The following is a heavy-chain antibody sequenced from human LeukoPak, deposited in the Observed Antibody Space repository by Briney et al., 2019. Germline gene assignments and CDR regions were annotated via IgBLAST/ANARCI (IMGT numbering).Heavy chain of an antibody. Sequence: SETLSLTCTVSGGSISSSSYYWSWIRQPPGKGLEWIGYIYYSGSTNYNPSLKSRVTRSVDTSKNQFSLKLSSVTAADTAVYYCERTSGAAEYFQHWGQGTLVTVSS. CDR3: ERTSGAAEYFQH. CDR2: IYYSGST. D-gene: IGHD3-10*01. J-gene: IGHJ1*01. CDR1: GGSISSSSYY. V-gene: IGHV4-61*05.